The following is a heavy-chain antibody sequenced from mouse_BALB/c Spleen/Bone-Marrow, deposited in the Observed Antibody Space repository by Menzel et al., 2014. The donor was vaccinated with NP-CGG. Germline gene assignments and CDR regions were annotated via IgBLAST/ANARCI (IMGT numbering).Heavy chain of an antibody. Sequence: EVQLVESGGGLVQPGGSMKLSCAASGFTLSDAWMDWVRQSPEKGLEWVAEIRNKANNLAAYFSESVKGRFTISRDDSKSSVYLQMNILRPEDTGIYYCTSYYGYYWGQGTTLTVSS. D-gene: IGHD1-2*01. CDR2: IRNKANNLAA. V-gene: IGHV6-6*01. CDR1: GFTLSDAW. CDR3: TSYYGYY. J-gene: IGHJ2*01.